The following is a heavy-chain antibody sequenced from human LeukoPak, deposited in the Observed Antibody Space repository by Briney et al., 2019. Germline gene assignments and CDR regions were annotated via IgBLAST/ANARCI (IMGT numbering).Heavy chain of an antibody. CDR2: IKSKTDGGTT. CDR3: TTEMAKGAFDI. Sequence: PGGSLRLSCAASGFTFSNAWMSWVRQAPGKGLEWVGRIKSKTDGGTTDYAAPVKGRFTISRDDSKNTLYLQMNSLKTEDIAVYYCTTEMAKGAFDIWGQGTMVTVSS. V-gene: IGHV3-15*01. D-gene: IGHD5-24*01. J-gene: IGHJ3*02. CDR1: GFTFSNAW.